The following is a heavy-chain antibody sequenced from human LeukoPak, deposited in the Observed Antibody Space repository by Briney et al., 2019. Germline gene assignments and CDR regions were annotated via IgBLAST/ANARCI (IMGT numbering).Heavy chain of an antibody. CDR3: AGAAGTGTTPFDP. D-gene: IGHD1-7*01. CDR2: INPNSGGT. CDR1: GGTFSSYT. J-gene: IGHJ5*02. V-gene: IGHV1-2*06. Sequence: ASVKVSCKASGGTFSSYTISSVRQAPGQGLEWMGRINPNSGGTNYAQKFQGRVTMTRDTSISTAYMELSRLRSDDTAVYYCAGAAGTGTTPFDPWGQGTLVTVSS.